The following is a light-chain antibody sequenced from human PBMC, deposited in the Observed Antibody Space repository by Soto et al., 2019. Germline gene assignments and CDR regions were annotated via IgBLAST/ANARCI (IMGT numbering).Light chain of an antibody. Sequence: DIQMTQSPSTLSASVGDRVTITCRASQSISNWLAWNQQKPGKAPNLLIYKASSLESGVPSRFSGSGSGTEFTLTISSLQTDDFATYYCQQYNTYPLTFGGGTKVEIK. V-gene: IGKV1-5*03. J-gene: IGKJ4*01. CDR1: QSISNW. CDR2: KAS. CDR3: QQYNTYPLT.